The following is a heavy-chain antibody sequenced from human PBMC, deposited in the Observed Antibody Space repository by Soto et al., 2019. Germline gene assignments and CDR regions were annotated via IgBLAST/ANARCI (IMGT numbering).Heavy chain of an antibody. CDR2: ISAHNGNT. Sequence: ASVKVSCKASGYTFSSYGISWVREAPGQGLEWMGWISAHNGNTNYAQRLQDRVTMTTDTSTSIVNMELRSLRSDDTAVYYCARVRYHYGSGSYYYYGMDVWGQGTTVTVSS. CDR1: GYTFSSYG. CDR3: ARVRYHYGSGSYYYYGMDV. J-gene: IGHJ6*02. V-gene: IGHV1-18*01. D-gene: IGHD3-10*01.